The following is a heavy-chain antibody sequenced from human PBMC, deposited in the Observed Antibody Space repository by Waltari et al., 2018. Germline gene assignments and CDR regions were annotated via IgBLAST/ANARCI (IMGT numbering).Heavy chain of an antibody. V-gene: IGHV1-2*06. CDR3: ARDEAGYSSGWYSGDY. J-gene: IGHJ4*02. D-gene: IGHD6-19*01. Sequence: QVQLVQSGAEVKKPGASVKVSCKASGSTFTGYYMHWVRQAPGQGLEWMGRINPNSGGTNYAQKFQGRVTMTRDTSISTAYMELSRLRSDDTAVYYCARDEAGYSSGWYSGDYWGQGTLVTVSS. CDR2: INPNSGGT. CDR1: GSTFTGYY.